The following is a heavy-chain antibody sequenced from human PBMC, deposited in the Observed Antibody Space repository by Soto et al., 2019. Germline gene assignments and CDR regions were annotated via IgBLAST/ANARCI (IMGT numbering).Heavy chain of an antibody. CDR1: GGSISGGGYY. J-gene: IGHJ2*01. CDR3: AREIIPLTTDWYFDL. D-gene: IGHD4-17*01. Sequence: QVQLQESGPGLVKPSETLSLTCTVSGGSISGGGYYWSWIRQPPGKGLEWIGYTYDSGSTYYNPSLKSPISISVDTSKNQFSLRLTSVTAADTAVYYCAREIIPLTTDWYFDLWGRGTLVTVSS. V-gene: IGHV4-30-4*01. CDR2: TYDSGST.